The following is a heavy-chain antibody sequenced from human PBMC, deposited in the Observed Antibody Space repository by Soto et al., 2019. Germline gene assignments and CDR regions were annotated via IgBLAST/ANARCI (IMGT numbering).Heavy chain of an antibody. CDR3: ARVEVLRYFDWSGFAFDI. V-gene: IGHV1-46*03. CDR1: GYTFTSYY. J-gene: IGHJ3*02. CDR2: INPSGGST. D-gene: IGHD3-9*01. Sequence: VKVSCKASGYTFTSYYMHWVRQAPGQGLEWMGIINPSGGSTSYAQKFQGRVTMTRDTSTSTVYMELSSLRSEDTAVYYCARVEVLRYFDWSGFAFDIWGQGTMVTVSS.